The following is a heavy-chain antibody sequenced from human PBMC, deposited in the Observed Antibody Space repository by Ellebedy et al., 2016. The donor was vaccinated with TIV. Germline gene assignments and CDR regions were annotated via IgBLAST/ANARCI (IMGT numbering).Heavy chain of an antibody. J-gene: IGHJ4*02. Sequence: SETLSLTCIVSGDPIRSRTYFWAWIRQPPGKGLEWIGYIYYSGSTNYNPSLKSRVTISVDTSKNQFSLKLNAVTASDTAVYYCARHRLGRPDGYRSPFDSWGQGTLVTVSS. CDR1: GDPIRSRTYF. CDR3: ARHRLGRPDGYRSPFDS. D-gene: IGHD5-24*01. V-gene: IGHV4-61*05. CDR2: IYYSGST.